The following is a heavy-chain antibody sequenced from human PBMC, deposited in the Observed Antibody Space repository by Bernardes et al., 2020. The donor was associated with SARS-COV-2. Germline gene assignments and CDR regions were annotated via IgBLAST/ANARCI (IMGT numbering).Heavy chain of an antibody. CDR3: ATWGSSTYGVAGMWYFDL. J-gene: IGHJ2*01. D-gene: IGHD2-8*01. CDR1: GYTFTGYY. CDR2: MNPNSGGA. V-gene: IGHV1-2*02. Sequence: ASVKVSCMASGYTFTGYYIHWIRQAPGQGLEWMGRMNPNSGGADYAQKFLGRVTMTRDTSISTAYMELSSLKSDDTAVYYCATWGSSTYGVAGMWYFDLWGRGTQVTVSS.